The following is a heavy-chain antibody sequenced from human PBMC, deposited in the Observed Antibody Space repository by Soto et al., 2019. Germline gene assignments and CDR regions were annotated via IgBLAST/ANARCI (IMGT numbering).Heavy chain of an antibody. J-gene: IGHJ4*02. CDR3: ARALSTHIAVAGMGYFDS. V-gene: IGHV3-23*01. CDR2: ISGSGGWT. D-gene: IGHD6-19*01. Sequence: SLRLSCAASRFTYSNYAMSWVRQAPVKGLEWVSAISGSGGWTYYADSVKGRFTIPRDNSKNHFSLQLTSVTAADTAVYYCARALSTHIAVAGMGYFDSWGPGTLVTVSA. CDR1: RFTYSNYA.